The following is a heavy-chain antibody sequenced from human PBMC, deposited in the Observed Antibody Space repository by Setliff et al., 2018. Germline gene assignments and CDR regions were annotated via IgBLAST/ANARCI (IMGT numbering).Heavy chain of an antibody. D-gene: IGHD2-2*02. CDR3: ARHSNTWPVDL. CDR1: GGSISISAYY. V-gene: IGHV4-39*01. J-gene: IGHJ5*02. CDR2: TSYSEST. Sequence: SETLSLTCTVAGGSISISAYYWGWIRQPPGKGLEWIGSTSYSESTYYNPSLKSRVSISVDTSRDQFSLRLSSVTAADTAVYYCARHSNTWPVDLWGQGTLVTVSS.